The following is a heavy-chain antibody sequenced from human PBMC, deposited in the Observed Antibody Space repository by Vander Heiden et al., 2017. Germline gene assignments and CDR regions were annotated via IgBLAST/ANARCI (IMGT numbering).Heavy chain of an antibody. D-gene: IGHD3-10*01. CDR2: IYYSGST. CDR1: GGSISSSTSY. J-gene: IGHJ3*02. CDR3: ARRRLWFGTTPGAFDI. V-gene: IGHV4-39*01. Sequence: QLQLQESGPGLVKPSETLSLTCTVSGGSISSSTSYWGWIRQPPGKGLEWIGTIYYSGSTSYNPSLKSRVTISVDTSKNQFSLNLNSVTAADTSVYYCARRRLWFGTTPGAFDIWGQGTMVTVSS.